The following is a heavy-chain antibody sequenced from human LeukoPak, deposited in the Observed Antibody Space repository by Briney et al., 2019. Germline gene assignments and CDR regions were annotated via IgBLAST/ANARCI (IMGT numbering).Heavy chain of an antibody. CDR3: ARRTYDFWSGNYFDY. J-gene: IGHJ4*02. D-gene: IGHD3-3*01. Sequence: SETLSLTCTVSGVSISSYYWSWIRQPPGKGLEWIGYIYYSGSTNYNPSLKSRVTISVDTSKNQFSLKLSSVTAADTAVYYCARRTYDFWSGNYFDYWGQGTLVTVSS. V-gene: IGHV4-59*01. CDR1: GVSISSYY. CDR2: IYYSGST.